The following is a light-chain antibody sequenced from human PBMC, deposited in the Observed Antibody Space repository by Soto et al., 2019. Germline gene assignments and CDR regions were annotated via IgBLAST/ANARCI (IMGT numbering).Light chain of an antibody. J-gene: IGKJ1*01. Sequence: EIALTQSPGTPSLSPWERSTLPFSATQSVSSSYLAWYQQKPGQAPRLLIYGASTRATGIPARFSGSGSGTDFTLTISSLQPEDFAVYYCQQDYNLPWTFGQGTKVDIK. CDR1: QSVSSSY. CDR2: GAS. CDR3: QQDYNLPWT. V-gene: IGKV3D-7*01.